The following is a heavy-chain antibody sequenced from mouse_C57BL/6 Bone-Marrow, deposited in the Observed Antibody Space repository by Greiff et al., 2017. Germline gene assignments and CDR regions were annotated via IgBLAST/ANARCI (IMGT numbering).Heavy chain of an antibody. CDR2: INPSNGGT. CDR1: GYTFTSYW. Sequence: QVQLQQPGTELVKPGASVKLSCKASGYTFTSYWMHWVKPRPGQGLEWIGNINPSNGGTNYNEKFKSKATLTVDKSSSTAYMQLSSLTSEDSAVYYCGYYGYDGPCWYFDVWGTGTTVTVSS. D-gene: IGHD2-2*01. J-gene: IGHJ1*03. CDR3: GYYGYDGPCWYFDV. V-gene: IGHV1-53*01.